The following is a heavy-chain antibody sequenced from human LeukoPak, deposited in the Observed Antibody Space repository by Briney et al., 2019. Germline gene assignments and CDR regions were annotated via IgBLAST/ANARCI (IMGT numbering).Heavy chain of an antibody. CDR1: GFTFSSYS. V-gene: IGHV3-21*01. CDR2: ISSSSSYI. Sequence: GGSLRLSCAASGFTFSSYSMNWVRQAPGKGLEWVSSISSSSSYIYYADSVKGRPTISRDNAKNSLYLQMNSLRAEDTAVYYCARGKVLLWFGESLDYWGQGTLVTVSS. D-gene: IGHD3-10*01. CDR3: ARGKVLLWFGESLDY. J-gene: IGHJ4*02.